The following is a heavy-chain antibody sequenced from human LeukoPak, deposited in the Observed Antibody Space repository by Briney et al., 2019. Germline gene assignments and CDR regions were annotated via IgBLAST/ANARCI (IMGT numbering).Heavy chain of an antibody. V-gene: IGHV3-33*01. J-gene: IGHJ4*02. CDR2: IWYDRSNK. Sequence: PGGSLRLSCAASGFTFSSYGMHWVRQAPGKGLEWVAVIWYDRSNKYYADSVKGRFTISRDNSKNTLYLQMNSLRAEDTAVYYCARDVGGSVSYLDYWGQGTLVTVSA. CDR3: ARDVGGSVSYLDY. D-gene: IGHD3-10*01. CDR1: GFTFSSYG.